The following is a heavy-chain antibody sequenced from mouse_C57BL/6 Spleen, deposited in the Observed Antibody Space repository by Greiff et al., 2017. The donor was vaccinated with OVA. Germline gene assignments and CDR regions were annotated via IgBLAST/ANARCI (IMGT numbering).Heavy chain of an antibody. CDR1: GYTFTDYY. V-gene: IGHV1-26*01. CDR2: INPNNGGT. J-gene: IGHJ4*01. D-gene: IGHD1-1*01. Sequence: EVQLQQSGPELVKPGASVKISCKASGYTFTDYYMNWVKQSHGKSLEWIGDINPNNGGTSYNQKFKGKATLTVDKSSSTAYMELRSLTSEDSAVYYCARRNSGSSLYYYAMDYWGQGTSVTVSS. CDR3: ARRNSGSSLYYYAMDY.